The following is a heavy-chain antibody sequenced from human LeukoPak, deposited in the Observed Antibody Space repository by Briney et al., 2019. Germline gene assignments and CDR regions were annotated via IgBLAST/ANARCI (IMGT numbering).Heavy chain of an antibody. V-gene: IGHV1-2*02. CDR2: INPNSGGT. D-gene: IGHD6-13*01. CDR3: ARAATESQLVLVNWFDP. J-gene: IGHJ5*02. CDR1: GYTFTSYY. Sequence: GASVKVSCKASGYTFTSYYMHWVRQAPGQGLEWMGWINPNSGGTNYAQKFQGRVTMTRDTSISTAYMELSRLRSDDTAVYYCARAATESQLVLVNWFDPWGQGTLVTVSS.